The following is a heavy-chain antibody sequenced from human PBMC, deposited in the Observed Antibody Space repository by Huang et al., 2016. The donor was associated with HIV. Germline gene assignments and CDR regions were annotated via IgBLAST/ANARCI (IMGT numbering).Heavy chain of an antibody. Sequence: QVQLVQSGAEVRKPGSSVKVSCRASGGSFNNFGINWVRQAPGQGLEGMGGISPRFGTRNDAQRFQGRVTITADETTGVVYMELSSLRSDDTAVYFCAKRGGAWGSPYAFDLWGPGTMVTVSS. CDR3: AKRGGAWGSPYAFDL. J-gene: IGHJ3*01. CDR2: ISPRFGTR. V-gene: IGHV1-69*13. D-gene: IGHD3-16*01. CDR1: GGSFNNFG.